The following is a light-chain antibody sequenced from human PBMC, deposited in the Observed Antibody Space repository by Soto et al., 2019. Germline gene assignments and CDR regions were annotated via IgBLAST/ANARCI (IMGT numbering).Light chain of an antibody. J-gene: IGKJ3*01. Sequence: EIVLTQSPGTLSLSPGERATLSCRASQSVSNRYVAWYQQRPGQAPRLVIYDASTRASGIPDRFSGSGSGTDFTLTISRLEPEDFAVYYCQQYGSSPFTFGPGAKVDI. CDR2: DAS. V-gene: IGKV3-20*01. CDR1: QSVSNRY. CDR3: QQYGSSPFT.